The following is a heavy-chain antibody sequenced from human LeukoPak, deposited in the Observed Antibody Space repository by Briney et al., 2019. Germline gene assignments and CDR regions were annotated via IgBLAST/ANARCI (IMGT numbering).Heavy chain of an antibody. Sequence: ASVKVSCKTSGYTFTGYYMHWVRQAPGQGLEWMGRINPNSGGTNYAQKFQGRVTMTRDTSITTAYMELSSLRSDDTAVYYCAREDYSNNPYYYYGMDVWGQGTTVTVSS. D-gene: IGHD4-11*01. V-gene: IGHV1-2*06. CDR1: GYTFTGYY. CDR3: AREDYSNNPYYYYGMDV. CDR2: INPNSGGT. J-gene: IGHJ6*02.